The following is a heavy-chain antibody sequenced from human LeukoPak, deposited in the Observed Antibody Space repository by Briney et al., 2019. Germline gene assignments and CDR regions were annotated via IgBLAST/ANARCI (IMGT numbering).Heavy chain of an antibody. CDR2: ISGSGGTT. V-gene: IGHV3-23*01. J-gene: IGHJ6*03. Sequence: GGSLRLSCVASGFTFSTYAMSWVRQAPGKGLEWVSGISGSGGTTYYADSVKGRFTISRDNSKDTLYLQMNSLRAEDTAVYYCAKSKVPYYYYMDVWGKGTTVTVSS. D-gene: IGHD3-10*01. CDR3: AKSKVPYYYYMDV. CDR1: GFTFSTYA.